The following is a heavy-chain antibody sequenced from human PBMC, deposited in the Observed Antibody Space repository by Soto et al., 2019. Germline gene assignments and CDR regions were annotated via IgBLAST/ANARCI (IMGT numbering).Heavy chain of an antibody. CDR1: GFTFSSYG. D-gene: IGHD2-15*01. V-gene: IGHV3-30*18. Sequence: GGSLRLSCAASGFTFSSYGMHWVRQAPGKGLEWVAVISYDGSNKYYADSVKGRFTISRDNSEDTLYLQMNSLRAEDTAVYYCAKDRYCSGGSCYPEPSYFDYWGQGTLVTVSS. CDR2: ISYDGSNK. J-gene: IGHJ4*02. CDR3: AKDRYCSGGSCYPEPSYFDY.